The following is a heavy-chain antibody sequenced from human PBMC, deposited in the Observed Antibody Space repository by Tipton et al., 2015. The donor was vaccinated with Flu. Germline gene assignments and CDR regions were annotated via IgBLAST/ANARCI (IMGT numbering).Heavy chain of an antibody. D-gene: IGHD4-11*01. Sequence: LRLSCAVYGGSFSGYYWSWIRQSPGKGLEWIGEINHRGSPNYNPSLKSRVTISVDTSKNQFSLRLSSVTAADTAVYYCARRDYSNYVSVPKNWFDPWGQGTLVTVSS. CDR2: INHRGSP. CDR1: GGSFSGYY. V-gene: IGHV4-34*01. J-gene: IGHJ5*02. CDR3: ARRDYSNYVSVPKNWFDP.